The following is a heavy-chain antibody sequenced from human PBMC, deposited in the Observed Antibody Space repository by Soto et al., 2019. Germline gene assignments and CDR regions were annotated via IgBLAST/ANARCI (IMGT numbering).Heavy chain of an antibody. Sequence: SGGSLRLSCAASGLTFSNYEMNWVRQAPGKGLEWVSYISTTGRTIYNADSVKGRFTISRDNAKNSLYLQMNGLRAEDTGVYYCAIGGDYPSYYGMDVWGQGTTVTVSS. J-gene: IGHJ6*02. CDR3: AIGGDYPSYYGMDV. D-gene: IGHD4-17*01. V-gene: IGHV3-48*03. CDR2: ISTTGRTI. CDR1: GLTFSNYE.